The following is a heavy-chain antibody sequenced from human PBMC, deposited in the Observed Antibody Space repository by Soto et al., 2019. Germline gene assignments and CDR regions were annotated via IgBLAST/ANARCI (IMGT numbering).Heavy chain of an antibody. D-gene: IGHD3-10*01. CDR1: GGSICSGGYY. J-gene: IGHJ4*02. CDR3: ARQVVDGAVAGSGSFDY. Sequence: SETLSLTCTVSGGSICSGGYYWRWIRQHPGKGLEWIGYIYYSGSTYYNPSLKSRVTISVDTSKNQFSLKLRSVTAADTAVYYCARQVVDGAVAGSGSFDYWGQGTLVTVSS. CDR2: IYYSGST. V-gene: IGHV4-31*03.